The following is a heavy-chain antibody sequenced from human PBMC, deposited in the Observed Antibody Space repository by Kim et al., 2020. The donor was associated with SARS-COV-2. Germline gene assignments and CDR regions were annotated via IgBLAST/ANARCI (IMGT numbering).Heavy chain of an antibody. D-gene: IGHD4-17*01. CDR3: VSGAVHAMDV. CDR2: RRT. J-gene: IGHJ6*02. Sequence: RRTRNADSGKARFTISRDYAKSTLYLQMSSLRAEDTAVYYCVSGAVHAMDVWGQGTTVTVSS. V-gene: IGHV3-74*01.